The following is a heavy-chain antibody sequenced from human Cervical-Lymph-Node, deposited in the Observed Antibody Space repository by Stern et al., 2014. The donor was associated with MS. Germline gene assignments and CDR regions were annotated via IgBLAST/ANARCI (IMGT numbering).Heavy chain of an antibody. D-gene: IGHD4-11*01. CDR1: GFSLATSGMC. J-gene: IGHJ4*02. CDR2: LDWEDDK. Sequence: ESGPALVKPTQTLTLTCTFSGFSLATSGMCVSWIRQPPGKALEWLALLDWEDDKFYHTSLKTRLTISKDASKNQVVLTMTNVDPVDTATYFCARIRDDFSNYYFDSWGQGTLVTVSS. CDR3: ARIRDDFSNYYFDS. V-gene: IGHV2-70*13.